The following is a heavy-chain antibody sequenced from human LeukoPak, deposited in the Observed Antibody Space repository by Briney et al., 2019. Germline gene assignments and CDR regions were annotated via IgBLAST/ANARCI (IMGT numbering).Heavy chain of an antibody. CDR2: INPNSGGT. J-gene: IGHJ3*02. CDR1: GYTFTGYY. CDR3: ARDIVVVVAAKLEAFDI. Sequence: ASVKVSCKASGYTFTGYYMHWVRQAPGQGLEWMGWINPNSGGTNYAQKFQGRVTMTRDTSISTAYMELSRLRSDDTAVYYCARDIVVVVAAKLEAFDIWGQGTMVTVSS. V-gene: IGHV1-2*02. D-gene: IGHD2-15*01.